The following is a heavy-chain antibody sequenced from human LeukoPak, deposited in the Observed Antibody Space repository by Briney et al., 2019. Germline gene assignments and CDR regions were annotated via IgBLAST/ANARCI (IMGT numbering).Heavy chain of an antibody. CDR2: IYWDDDK. V-gene: IGHV2-5*02. J-gene: IGHJ6*03. Sequence: SGPTLVKPRQSLTLTCTFSGFSLSTSGVGVGWIRQAPGKALEWLALIYWDDDKRYSPSLKSRLTITKDTSKNQVVLTMTNMDPVDTATYYCAHINWPQLTRYYYYMDVWGKGTTVTVSS. CDR1: GFSLSTSGVG. D-gene: IGHD4/OR15-4a*01. CDR3: AHINWPQLTRYYYYMDV.